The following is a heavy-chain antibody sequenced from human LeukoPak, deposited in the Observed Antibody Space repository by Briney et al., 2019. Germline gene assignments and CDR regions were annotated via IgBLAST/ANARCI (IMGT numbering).Heavy chain of an antibody. Sequence: GGSLRLSCAGSGFIFSSYWMSWVRQAPGKGLEWVANIKQDGSEKYYVDSVKGRFTISRDNAKNSLYLQMNSLRAEDTAVYFCATSGGFVLPNAITGNWYMDVWGRGTTVTVSS. CDR2: IKQDGSEK. V-gene: IGHV3-7*01. J-gene: IGHJ6*03. CDR1: GFIFSSYW. D-gene: IGHD2-21*01. CDR3: ATSGGFVLPNAITGNWYMDV.